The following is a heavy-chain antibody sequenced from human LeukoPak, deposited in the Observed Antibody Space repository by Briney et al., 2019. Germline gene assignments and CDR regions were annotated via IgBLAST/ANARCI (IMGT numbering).Heavy chain of an antibody. Sequence: GGSLRLSCAASGFTFSSYAMHWVRQTPGKGLEWVAVIWYDGSYKYYADSVKGRFTISRDNSKNTLYLQMNSLRADDTAVYYCARGRAGDWYFDLWGRGTLVTVSS. J-gene: IGHJ2*01. CDR2: IWYDGSYK. CDR3: ARGRAGDWYFDL. D-gene: IGHD3-10*01. V-gene: IGHV3-33*01. CDR1: GFTFSSYA.